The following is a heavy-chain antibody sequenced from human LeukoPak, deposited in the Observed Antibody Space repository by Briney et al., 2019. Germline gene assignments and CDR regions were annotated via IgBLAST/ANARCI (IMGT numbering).Heavy chain of an antibody. CDR2: IYTSGST. J-gene: IGHJ5*02. CDR1: GGSISSSSYY. CDR3: ARGGVRCFDWLRFDP. V-gene: IGHV4-61*02. D-gene: IGHD3-9*01. Sequence: PSETLSLTCTVSGGSISSSSYYWSWIRQPAGKGLEWIGRIYTSGSTNYNASLKSRVSMSVATSKNQFSLKLSSVTAAERAGYYFARGGVRCFDWLRFDPWGQGTLVTVSS.